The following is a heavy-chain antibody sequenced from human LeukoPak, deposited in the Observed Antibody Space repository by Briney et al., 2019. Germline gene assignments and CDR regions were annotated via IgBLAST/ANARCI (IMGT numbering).Heavy chain of an antibody. J-gene: IGHJ4*02. CDR2: ISGGDGST. V-gene: IGHV3-23*01. Sequence: PGGSLRLSCAASGFTFSSFAMNWVRQAPGKGLEWVSAISGGDGSTYYADSVKGRFTISRDNSKNTLFLQMNSLRAEDTAVYYCARALSLDCSSTSCYPHFDYWGQGTLVTVSS. CDR3: ARALSLDCSSTSCYPHFDY. CDR1: GFTFSSFA. D-gene: IGHD2-2*01.